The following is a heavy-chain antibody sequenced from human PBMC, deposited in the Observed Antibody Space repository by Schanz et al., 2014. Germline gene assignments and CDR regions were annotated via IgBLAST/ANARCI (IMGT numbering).Heavy chain of an antibody. CDR3: ARDRDAGGYDS. Sequence: EVRLVESGGGLVQSGGSLRLSCAASGFTFSSYWMHWVRQAPGKGLEWVSSISNGGGYIYYADSVKGRFTISRDNAKNSVYLQMHSLRAEDTALYYCARDRDAGGYDSWGQGTLVTVSS. V-gene: IGHV3-21*01. CDR1: GFTFSSYW. D-gene: IGHD2-8*02. J-gene: IGHJ5*01. CDR2: ISNGGGYI.